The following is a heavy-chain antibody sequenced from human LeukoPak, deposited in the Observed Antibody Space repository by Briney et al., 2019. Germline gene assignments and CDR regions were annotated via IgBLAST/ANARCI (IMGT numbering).Heavy chain of an antibody. CDR2: IYSGGST. CDR3: ARDRYYDSSGVYYNDY. J-gene: IGHJ4*02. D-gene: IGHD3-22*01. CDR1: GFTVNNNW. Sequence: GGSLRLSCAASGFTVNNNWMSWVRQAAGKGLEWVSVIYSGGSTYYADSVKGRFTVSRGNSKNTLSLQMSSLRAEDTAVYYCARDRYYDSSGVYYNDYWGQGALVTVSS. V-gene: IGHV3-53*01.